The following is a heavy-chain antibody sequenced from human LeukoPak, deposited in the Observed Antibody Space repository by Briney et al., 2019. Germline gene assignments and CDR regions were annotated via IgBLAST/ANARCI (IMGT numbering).Heavy chain of an antibody. Sequence: PSQTLSLTCTVSGGSISSGDYYWSWIRQPPGKGLEWIGYIYYSGSTNYNPSLKSRVTISVDTSKNQFSLKLSSVTAADTAVYYCARYSSGWYDAGFDYWGQGTLVTVSS. CDR2: IYYSGST. V-gene: IGHV4-30-4*08. CDR3: ARYSSGWYDAGFDY. CDR1: GGSISSGDYY. J-gene: IGHJ4*02. D-gene: IGHD6-19*01.